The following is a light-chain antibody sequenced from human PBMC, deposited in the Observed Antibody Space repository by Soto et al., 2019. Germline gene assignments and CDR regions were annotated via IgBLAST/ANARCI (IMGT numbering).Light chain of an antibody. CDR3: EHRGT. Sequence: EIVMTQSPATLSVSPGERAVLSCRASESVSSNLAWYQQKPGHAPRLLIYDASTRATGLPARFSGSGSGTEFTLTISCLQSEDFGVYYCEHRGTFGQGTKVEIK. J-gene: IGKJ1*01. CDR1: ESVSSN. V-gene: IGKV3-15*01. CDR2: DAS.